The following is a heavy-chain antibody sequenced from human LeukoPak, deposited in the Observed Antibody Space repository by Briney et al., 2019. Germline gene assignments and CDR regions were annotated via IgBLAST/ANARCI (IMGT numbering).Heavy chain of an antibody. D-gene: IGHD3-22*01. Sequence: SVKVSCKASGGTFSSYAISWVRQAPGQGLEWMGGIIPIFGTANYAQKFQGRVTITADKSTSTAYMELSSLRSEDTAVYYCARPYMAGSSGPFDYWGQGTLVTVSS. J-gene: IGHJ4*02. CDR2: IIPIFGTA. CDR1: GGTFSSYA. CDR3: ARPYMAGSSGPFDY. V-gene: IGHV1-69*06.